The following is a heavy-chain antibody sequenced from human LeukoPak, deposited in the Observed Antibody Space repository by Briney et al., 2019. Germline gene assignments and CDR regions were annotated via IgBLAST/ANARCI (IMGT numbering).Heavy chain of an antibody. CDR3: AKGRGYYGSGVPPLDY. J-gene: IGHJ4*02. V-gene: IGHV3-30*02. Sequence: GGSLRLSCAASGFTFSSYDMHWVRQAPGKGLEWVAFIRYDGSNKYYADSVKGRFTISRDNSKNTLYLQMNSLRAEDTAVYYCAKGRGYYGSGVPPLDYWGQGTLVTVSS. D-gene: IGHD3-10*01. CDR1: GFTFSSYD. CDR2: IRYDGSNK.